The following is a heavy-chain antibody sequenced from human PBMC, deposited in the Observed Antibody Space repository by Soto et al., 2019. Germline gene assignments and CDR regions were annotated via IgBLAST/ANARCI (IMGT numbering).Heavy chain of an antibody. V-gene: IGHV1-8*01. D-gene: IGHD3-10*01. CDR1: GYTFTSYE. Sequence: QVQLVKSGAEVKKPGASVKVSCKASGYTFTSYEINWVQQATGQGLEWMGWMNPNSGDTGYAQKFQGRVTMTRNTSISTAYMELSSLRSEDTAVYYCARGELLWFGELLRWGQGTLVTVSS. J-gene: IGHJ4*02. CDR2: MNPNSGDT. CDR3: ARGELLWFGELLR.